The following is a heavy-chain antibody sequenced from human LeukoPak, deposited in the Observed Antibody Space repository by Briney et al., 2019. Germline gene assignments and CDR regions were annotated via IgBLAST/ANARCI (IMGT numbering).Heavy chain of an antibody. J-gene: IGHJ3*02. D-gene: IGHD1-26*01. CDR3: ARARSYSDAFDI. CDR1: GFTFSSYA. V-gene: IGHV3-23*01. CDR2: ISGSGGST. Sequence: GGSLRLSCAASGFTFSSYAMSWVRQAAGKGLGWVSAISGSGGSTYYADSVKGRFTISRDNSKNTLSLQMNSLRAEDTAVYYCARARSYSDAFDIWGQGTMVTVSS.